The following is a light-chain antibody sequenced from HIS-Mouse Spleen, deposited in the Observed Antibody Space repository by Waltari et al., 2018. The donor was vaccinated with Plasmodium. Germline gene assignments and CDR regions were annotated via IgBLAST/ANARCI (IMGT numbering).Light chain of an antibody. CDR1: ALPKTY. V-gene: IGLV3-10*01. CDR3: YSTDSSGNHRV. Sequence: SYELPQPPSVSVSPGQTARITCSGDALPKTYAYWYQQKSGQAPVLVIYEESKRPSGIPERFSGSSSGTMATLTISGAQVEDEADYYCYSTDSSGNHRVFGGGTKLTVL. CDR2: EES. J-gene: IGLJ3*02.